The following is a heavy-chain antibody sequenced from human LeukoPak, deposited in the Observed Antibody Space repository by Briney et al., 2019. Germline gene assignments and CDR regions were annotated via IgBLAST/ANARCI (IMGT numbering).Heavy chain of an antibody. V-gene: IGHV4-39*01. CDR3: VRAPGTTFDY. D-gene: IGHD4-17*01. Sequence: SETLSLTCTVSGGSISSTTYYWGWIRQPPGKGLEWIGSIYYSGSTYYNPSLKSRVTISGDTSKNQFSLKVTSVTAADTAVYYCVRAPGTTFDYWGHGNMVTVSS. J-gene: IGHJ4*01. CDR1: GGSISSTTYY. CDR2: IYYSGST.